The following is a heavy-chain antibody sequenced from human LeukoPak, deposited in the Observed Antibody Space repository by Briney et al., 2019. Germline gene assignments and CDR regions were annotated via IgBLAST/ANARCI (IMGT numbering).Heavy chain of an antibody. Sequence: PSETLSLTCTVSGGSIRNNSYYWGWLRQPPGKGLEWIGAIHYTGTPYYNPSLKSRVSLSVDTSKNQFSLKLSSVTASDTAVYYCARHLISSGYLDYWGQGTLVTVSS. V-gene: IGHV4-39*01. CDR3: ARHLISSGYLDY. J-gene: IGHJ4*02. CDR1: GGSIRNNSYY. CDR2: IHYTGTP. D-gene: IGHD3-22*01.